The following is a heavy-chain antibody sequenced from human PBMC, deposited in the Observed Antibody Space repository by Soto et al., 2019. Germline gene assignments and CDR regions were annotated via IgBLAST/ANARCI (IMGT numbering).Heavy chain of an antibody. V-gene: IGHV3-11*01. Sequence: QVQLVESGGGLVKTSGSLRIACAASGFTFSDYYMSWVRQAPGKGLEWVSYISSSGNTIYYADSVKGRFTISRDNAKNPGYRQMNGRRAEDTAFYFCAKRGRENYSAPGSPWGKGTLVPSPQ. J-gene: IGHJ5*02. D-gene: IGHD2-15*01. CDR2: ISSSGNTI. CDR3: AKRGRENYSAPGSP. CDR1: GFTFSDYY.